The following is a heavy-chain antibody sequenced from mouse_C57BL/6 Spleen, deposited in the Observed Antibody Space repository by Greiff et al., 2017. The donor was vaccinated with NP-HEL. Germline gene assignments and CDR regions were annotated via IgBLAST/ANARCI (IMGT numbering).Heavy chain of an antibody. CDR1: GYTFTDYY. CDR2: INPYNGGT. J-gene: IGHJ1*03. V-gene: IGHV1-19*01. D-gene: IGHD1-1*01. Sequence: EVKLMESGPVLVKPGASVKMSCKASGYTFTDYYMNWVKQSHGKSLEWIGVINPYNGGTSYNQKFKGKATLTVDKSSSTAYMELNSLTSEDSAVYYCARRGSSYWYFDVWGTGTTVTVSS. CDR3: ARRGSSYWYFDV.